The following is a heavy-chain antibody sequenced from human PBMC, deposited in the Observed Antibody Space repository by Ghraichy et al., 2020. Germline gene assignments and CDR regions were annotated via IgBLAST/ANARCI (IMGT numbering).Heavy chain of an antibody. CDR2: IYYSGST. J-gene: IGHJ4*02. V-gene: IGHV4-39*01. CDR1: GGSISSSSYY. Sequence: SETLSLTCTVSGGSISSSSYYWGWIRQPPGKGLEWIGSIYYSGSTYYNPSLKSRVTISVDTSKNQFSLKLSSVTAADTAVYYCARPGPSTSIAAAGYYFDYWGQGTLVTVSS. CDR3: ARPGPSTSIAAAGYYFDY. D-gene: IGHD6-13*01.